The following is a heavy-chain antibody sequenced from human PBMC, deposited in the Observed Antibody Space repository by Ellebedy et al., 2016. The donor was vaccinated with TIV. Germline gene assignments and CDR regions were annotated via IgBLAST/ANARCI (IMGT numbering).Heavy chain of an antibody. CDR2: IFYSGST. Sequence: SETLSLTCTVSGGSISNYYWSWIRQPPGKGLEWIGYIFYSGSTHYNPSLKSRVTISVDTSKNQFSLKLSSVTAADTAMYFGARTIAVAGTFSFDYWGQGTLVTVSS. J-gene: IGHJ4*02. V-gene: IGHV4-59*01. CDR1: GGSISNYY. D-gene: IGHD6-19*01. CDR3: ARTIAVAGTFSFDY.